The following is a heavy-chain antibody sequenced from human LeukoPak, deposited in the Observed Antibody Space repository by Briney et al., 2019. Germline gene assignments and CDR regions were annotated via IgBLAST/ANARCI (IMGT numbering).Heavy chain of an antibody. Sequence: PGGSLRHSCAASAFTFSRYGMHWVRQAPGKGLEWVALIRSDGNNKYYADSVKGRFTISRDNSKNTLSLQMNSLRTEDTAVYYCAKDRYGSGSDTPWGQGTLVTVSS. CDR1: AFTFSRYG. V-gene: IGHV3-30*02. CDR3: AKDRYGSGSDTP. D-gene: IGHD3-10*01. J-gene: IGHJ5*02. CDR2: IRSDGNNK.